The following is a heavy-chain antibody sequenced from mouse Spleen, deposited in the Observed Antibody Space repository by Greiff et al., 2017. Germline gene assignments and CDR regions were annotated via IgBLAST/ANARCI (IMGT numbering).Heavy chain of an antibody. D-gene: IGHD3-2*02. CDR1: EYEFPSHD. Sequence: EVKLMESGGGLVLPGASLKLSCESNEYEFPSHDMSWVRKTPEKRLELVAAINSDGGSTYYPDTMERRFIISRDNTKKTLYLQMSSLRSEDTALYYCARQGQLRLRKWGQGTTLTVSS. CDR3: ARQGQLRLRK. CDR2: INSDGGST. V-gene: IGHV5-2*01. J-gene: IGHJ2*01.